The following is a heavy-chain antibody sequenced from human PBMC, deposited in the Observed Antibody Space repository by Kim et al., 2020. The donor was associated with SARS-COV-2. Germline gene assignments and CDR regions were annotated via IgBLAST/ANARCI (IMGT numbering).Heavy chain of an antibody. D-gene: IGHD5-12*01. J-gene: IGHJ6*02. CDR3: ASGSPQDIVATMDPDYYYYYGMDV. CDR2: IDPSDSYT. CDR1: GYSFTSYW. Sequence: GESLQISCKGSGYSFTSYWISWVRQMPGKGLEWMGRIDPSDSYTNYSPSFQGHVTISADKSISTAYLQWSSPKASDTAMYYCASGSPQDIVATMDPDYYYYYGMDVWGQGTTVTVSS. V-gene: IGHV5-10-1*01.